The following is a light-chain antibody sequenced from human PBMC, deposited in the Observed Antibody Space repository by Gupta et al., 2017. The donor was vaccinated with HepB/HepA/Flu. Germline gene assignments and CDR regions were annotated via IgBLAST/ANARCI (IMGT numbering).Light chain of an antibody. V-gene: IGKV1-39*01. CDR3: QQSYSTRFT. CDR2: AAS. J-gene: IGKJ3*01. Sequence: DNQMTQSSSSPSAFVGDRVTITCRASQSISSYLNWYQQKPGKAPKLLIYAASSLQSGVPARFSGSGSGTDFTLTISSLQPEDFATYYCQQSYSTRFTFGPGTKVDIK. CDR1: QSISSY.